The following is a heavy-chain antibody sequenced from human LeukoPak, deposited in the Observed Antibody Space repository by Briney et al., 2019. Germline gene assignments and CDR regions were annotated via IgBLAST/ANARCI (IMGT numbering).Heavy chain of an antibody. D-gene: IGHD3-10*01. Sequence: SSSTYYWGWIRQPPGKGLEWVAIIKQDGSEKNYVDSVKGRFTISRDNDKNSLYLQMNSLRAGDTAVYYCARATDYYGSGSYYKGYYYMDVWGKGTTVTISS. J-gene: IGHJ6*03. CDR3: ARATDYYGSGSYYKGYYYMDV. V-gene: IGHV3-7*01. CDR1: SSSTYY. CDR2: IKQDGSEK.